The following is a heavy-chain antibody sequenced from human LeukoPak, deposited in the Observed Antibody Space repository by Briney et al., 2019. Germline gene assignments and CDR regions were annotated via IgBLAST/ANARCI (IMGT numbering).Heavy chain of an antibody. D-gene: IGHD3-10*01. Sequence: SETLSLTCTVSGGSISSRSYYWGWIRQPPGKGLEWIGSIYSSGSTYYNPSLKSRVTISVDTSKNQFSLKLSSVTAADTAVYYCARHGTNYYFGSGNYYRSSFDYWGQGTLVTVSS. CDR3: ARHGTNYYFGSGNYYRSSFDY. V-gene: IGHV4-39*01. CDR2: IYSSGST. CDR1: GGSISSRSYY. J-gene: IGHJ4*02.